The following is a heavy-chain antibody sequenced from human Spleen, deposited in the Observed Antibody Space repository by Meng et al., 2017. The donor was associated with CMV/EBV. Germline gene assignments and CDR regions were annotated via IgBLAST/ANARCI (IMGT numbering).Heavy chain of an antibody. V-gene: IGHV4-59*12. Sequence: SETLSLTCSVSGGSIKPYYWSWIRQPPGKGPEWIGYIFYSGSTNYNPSLKSRVTISVDTSKNQFSLKLSSVTAADTAVYYCARGARGIVLVPATIWFDPWGQGTLVTVSS. CDR3: ARGARGIVLVPATIWFDP. D-gene: IGHD2-2*01. CDR2: IFYSGST. CDR1: GGSIKPYY. J-gene: IGHJ5*02.